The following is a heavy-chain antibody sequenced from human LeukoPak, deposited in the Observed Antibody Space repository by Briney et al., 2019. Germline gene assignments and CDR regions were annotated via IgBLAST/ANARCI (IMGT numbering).Heavy chain of an antibody. D-gene: IGHD3-10*01. J-gene: IGHJ4*02. Sequence: ASVKVSCKASGYTFTSYYLHWVRQAPGQGLEWVGTINPSGGFTSYAQRFQGRVTMTRDTSTSTVYMELRSLTSEDTAVYYCASGYGSGAGRFGYWGQGTLVTVSS. CDR1: GYTFTSYY. CDR2: INPSGGFT. V-gene: IGHV1-46*01. CDR3: ASGYGSGAGRFGY.